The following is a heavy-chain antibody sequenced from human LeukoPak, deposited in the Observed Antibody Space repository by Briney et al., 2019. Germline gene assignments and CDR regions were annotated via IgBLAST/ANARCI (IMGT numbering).Heavy chain of an antibody. CDR2: ISGSGGST. J-gene: IGHJ5*02. CDR1: GLSFSSYG. D-gene: IGHD3-10*01. Sequence: GGSLRLSCAASGLSFSSYGMSWVRQAPGKGLEWVSAISGSGGSTYYADSVKGRFTISRDNSKNTLYLQMNSLRAEDTAVYYCAKDGIILWFGETHNWFDPWGQGTLVTVSS. V-gene: IGHV3-23*01. CDR3: AKDGIILWFGETHNWFDP.